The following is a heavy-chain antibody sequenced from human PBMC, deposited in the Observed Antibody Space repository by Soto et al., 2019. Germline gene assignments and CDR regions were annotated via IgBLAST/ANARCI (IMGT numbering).Heavy chain of an antibody. CDR3: ARDIIVSGYDSNYYYYMDV. V-gene: IGHV3-21*01. CDR1: GFTFSSYS. J-gene: IGHJ6*03. CDR2: ISSSSSYI. Sequence: GGSLRLSCAASGFTFSSYSMNWDRQAPGKGLEWVSSISSSSSYIYYADSVKGRFTISRDNAKNSLYLQMNSLRAEDTAVYYCARDIIVSGYDSNYYYYMDVWGKGTTVTVSS. D-gene: IGHD5-12*01.